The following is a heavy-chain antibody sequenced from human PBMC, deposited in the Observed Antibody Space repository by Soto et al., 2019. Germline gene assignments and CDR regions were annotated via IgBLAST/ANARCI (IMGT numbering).Heavy chain of an antibody. CDR1: GGSISSYY. CDR2: IYYSGST. V-gene: IGHV4-59*01. Sequence: SETLSLTCAVSGGSISSYYWSWIRQPPGKGLEWIGYIYYSGSTNYNPSLKSRVTISVDTSKNQFSLKLSSVTAADTAVYYCARDLGRIAVAGLYYGMDVWGQGTTVTVS. CDR3: ARDLGRIAVAGLYYGMDV. D-gene: IGHD6-19*01. J-gene: IGHJ6*02.